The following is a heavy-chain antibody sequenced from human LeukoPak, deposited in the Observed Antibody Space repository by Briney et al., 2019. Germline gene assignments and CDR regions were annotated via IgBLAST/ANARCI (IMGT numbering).Heavy chain of an antibody. J-gene: IGHJ3*02. Sequence: SETLSLTCSVSGDSITGYYWGWIRQPPGKGLEWIGNIYYTGNTYYNSSLKSRVTISLDTSKNQVSLKLNSVTAADTAVYYCARALGAFDIWGQGTMVTVSS. CDR1: GDSITGYY. CDR2: IYYTGNT. V-gene: IGHV4-39*07. CDR3: ARALGAFDI.